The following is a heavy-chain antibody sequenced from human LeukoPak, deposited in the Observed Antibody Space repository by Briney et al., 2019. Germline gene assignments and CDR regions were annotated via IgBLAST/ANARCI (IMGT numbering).Heavy chain of an antibody. CDR3: AKASSAYSSSWYFDY. Sequence: SLRLSCAASGFTFDDYAMHWVRQSPRKGLEWVSGISWSSGSIAYADSVRGRFTISRDNAKNSLYLQMNSLRAEDTALYYCAKASSAYSSSWYFDYWGQGTLVTVSS. V-gene: IGHV3-9*01. CDR1: GFTFDDYA. D-gene: IGHD6-13*01. J-gene: IGHJ4*02. CDR2: ISWSSGSI.